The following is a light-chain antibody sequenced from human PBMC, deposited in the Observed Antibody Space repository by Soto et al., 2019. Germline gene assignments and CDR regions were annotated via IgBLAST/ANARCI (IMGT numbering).Light chain of an antibody. CDR1: QSVNNNY. J-gene: IGKJ2*01. CDR2: SAS. V-gene: IGKV3-20*01. Sequence: DIVLTQSLGTLSLSPGERATFSCRASQSVNNNYLAWYQQKPGQTPRLLVSSASTRATGIPDRFSGSGSGTDFTLTISRLEPEDFAVYYCQHYGSSPPLYTFGQGTKLEIK. CDR3: QHYGSSPPLYT.